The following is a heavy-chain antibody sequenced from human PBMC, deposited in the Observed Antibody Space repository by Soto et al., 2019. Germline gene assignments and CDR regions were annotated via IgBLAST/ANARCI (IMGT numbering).Heavy chain of an antibody. Sequence: GGSLRLSCAASGFTFSSYGMHWVRQAQGKGLEWVAVIWYDGNNKDYGDSVKGRFTISRDNSKNMLYLQMNSLRVEDTAVYYCAREQDTTMATSFDAWGQGTLVTVSS. CDR3: AREQDTTMATSFDA. D-gene: IGHD5-18*01. CDR1: GFTFSSYG. V-gene: IGHV3-33*01. CDR2: IWYDGNNK. J-gene: IGHJ5*02.